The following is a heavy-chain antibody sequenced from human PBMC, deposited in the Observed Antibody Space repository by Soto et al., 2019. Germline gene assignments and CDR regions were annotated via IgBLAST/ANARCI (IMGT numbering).Heavy chain of an antibody. Sequence: ASVKVSCKASGYTFTSYGISWVRQAPGQGLEWMGWISTYTGNTNYAQKLQGRVTMTTVTTTAYMEVRSLRSDDTAVYYCARKGYIGNFGLDVWGQGTTVTVSS. CDR2: ISTYTGNT. D-gene: IGHD5-12*01. V-gene: IGHV1-18*04. CDR3: ARKGYIGNFGLDV. J-gene: IGHJ6*02. CDR1: GYTFTSYG.